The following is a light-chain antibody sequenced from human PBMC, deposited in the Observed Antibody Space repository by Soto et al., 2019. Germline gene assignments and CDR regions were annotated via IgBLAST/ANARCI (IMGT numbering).Light chain of an antibody. Sequence: EIVLTQSPGTLSLSPGERATLSCRASQSVSSSYVAWYQQKPGQTPRLLIYAASSTATGIPDRFSGSGSGTDFTLTISRLEAEDFAVYYCQQYGSSPTFGQGTRLEIK. CDR3: QQYGSSPT. J-gene: IGKJ5*01. V-gene: IGKV3-20*01. CDR2: AAS. CDR1: QSVSSSY.